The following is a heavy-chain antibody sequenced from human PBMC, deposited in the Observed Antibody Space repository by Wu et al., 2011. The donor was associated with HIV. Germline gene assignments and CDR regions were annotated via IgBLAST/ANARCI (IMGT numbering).Heavy chain of an antibody. J-gene: IGHJ4*02. D-gene: IGHD3-10*01. Sequence: QVQLVQSGAKVSKPGSSVKVSCKASGGTFSSSAISWMRQAPGQRFEWMGRIIPLFGTPSYAQKFQDRITIKADESTTTVHMELASLRYEDTAVYYCAEGIYWDYWGQGTLVTVSS. CDR2: IIPLFGTP. V-gene: IGHV1-69*18. CDR1: GGTFSSSA. CDR3: AEGIYWDY.